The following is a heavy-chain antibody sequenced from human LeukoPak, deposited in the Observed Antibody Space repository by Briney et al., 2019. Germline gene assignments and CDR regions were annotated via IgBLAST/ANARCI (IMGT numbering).Heavy chain of an antibody. V-gene: IGHV3-15*01. CDR2: IKSKTDGGTT. Sequence: PGGSLRLSCAASGFSFSDYYMSWIRQAPGKGLEWVGRIKSKTDGGTTDYAAPVKGRFTISRDDSKNTLYLQMNSLKTEDTAVYYCTTYHKLLWSGELLSQFDYWGQGTLVTVSS. J-gene: IGHJ4*02. CDR1: GFSFSDYY. CDR3: TTYHKLLWSGELLSQFDY. D-gene: IGHD3-10*01.